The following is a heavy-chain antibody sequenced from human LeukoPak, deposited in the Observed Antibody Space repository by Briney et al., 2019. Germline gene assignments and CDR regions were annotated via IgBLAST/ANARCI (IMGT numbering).Heavy chain of an antibody. CDR3: ARDRGVYCSGGSCNWFDP. V-gene: IGHV3-74*01. CDR2: INSDGSST. D-gene: IGHD2-15*01. CDR1: GFTFSSYW. J-gene: IGHJ5*02. Sequence: GGSLRLSCAASGFTFSSYWMHWVRQAPGKGLVWVSRINSDGSSTSYADSVKGRFTISRDNAKNTLYLQMNSLRAEDTAVYYCARDRGVYCSGGSCNWFDPWGQGTLVTVSS.